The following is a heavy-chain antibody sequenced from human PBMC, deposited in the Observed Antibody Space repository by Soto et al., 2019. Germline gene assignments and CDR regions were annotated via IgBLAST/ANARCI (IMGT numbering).Heavy chain of an antibody. CDR3: ARGQGYCSGGSCRRSWFDP. V-gene: IGHV1-69*01. J-gene: IGHJ5*02. CDR2: IITIFGTA. D-gene: IGHD2-15*01. CDR1: GGTFSSYA. Sequence: QVQLVQSGAEVKKPGSSVKVSCKASGGTFSSYAISWVRQAPGQGLEWMGGIITIFGTANYAQKFQGRVTITADESTSTAYMELSSLRSEDTAVYYCARGQGYCSGGSCRRSWFDPWGQGTLVTVSS.